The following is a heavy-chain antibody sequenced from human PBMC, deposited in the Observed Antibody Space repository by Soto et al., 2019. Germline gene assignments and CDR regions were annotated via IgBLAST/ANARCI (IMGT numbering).Heavy chain of an antibody. V-gene: IGHV3-66*01. CDR1: GFTVSSNY. Sequence: HPGGSLRLSCAASGFTVSSNYMSWVRQAPGKGLEWVSVIYSGGSTYYADSVKGRYTISRDNSKNTLYLQMNSLRAEDTAVYYCARDSSVRTTVTIYYYYYMDVWGKGTTVTVSS. D-gene: IGHD4-4*01. CDR2: IYSGGST. J-gene: IGHJ6*03. CDR3: ARDSSVRTTVTIYYYYYMDV.